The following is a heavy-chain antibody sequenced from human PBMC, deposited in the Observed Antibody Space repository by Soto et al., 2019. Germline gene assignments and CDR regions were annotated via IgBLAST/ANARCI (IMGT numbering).Heavy chain of an antibody. J-gene: IGHJ4*02. V-gene: IGHV4-34*01. Sequence: QVQIQQWGAGLLKPSETLSLTCAVYGGSFSGYYWSWIRQPPGKGLEWIGEINHSGSTNYNPSLKSRVTISVETSKNQFSLKLSSVTAAATAVYYCARGKGVLLWFGELVGFDYWGQGTLVTVSS. CDR2: INHSGST. CDR3: ARGKGVLLWFGELVGFDY. D-gene: IGHD3-10*01. CDR1: GGSFSGYY.